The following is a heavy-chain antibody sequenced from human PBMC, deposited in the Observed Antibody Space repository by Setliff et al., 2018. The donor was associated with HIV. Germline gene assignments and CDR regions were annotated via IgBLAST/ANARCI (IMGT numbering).Heavy chain of an antibody. V-gene: IGHV4-61*02. D-gene: IGHD2-2*01. CDR3: ARDRYCSSTSCYDNWFDP. J-gene: IGHJ5*02. CDR1: GGSISSGSYY. CDR2: IYTSGST. Sequence: LSLTCTVSGGSISSGSYYWSWIRHPAGKGLEWIGRIYTSGSTNYNPSLKSRVTISVDTSKNQFSLKLSSVTAADTAVYYCARDRYCSSTSCYDNWFDPWGQGTLVTVSS.